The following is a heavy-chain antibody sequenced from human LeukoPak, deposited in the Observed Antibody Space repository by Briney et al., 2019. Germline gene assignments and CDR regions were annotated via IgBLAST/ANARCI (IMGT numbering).Heavy chain of an antibody. D-gene: IGHD3-16*02. J-gene: IGHJ5*02. CDR2: MNPNSGNT. V-gene: IGHV1-8*03. CDR3: ARVSYDYVWGSYRP. CDR1: GYTFTSYD. Sequence: ASVKVSCKPSGYTFTSYDINWVRQATGQGLEWMGWMNPNSGNTGYAQKFQGRVTITRNTSISTAYMELSSLRSEDTAVYYCARVSYDYVWGSYRPWGQGTLVTVSS.